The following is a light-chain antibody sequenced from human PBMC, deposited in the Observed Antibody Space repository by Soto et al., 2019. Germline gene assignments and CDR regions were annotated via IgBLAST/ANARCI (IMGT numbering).Light chain of an antibody. V-gene: IGLV2-14*01. CDR1: SSDVGGYNY. J-gene: IGLJ3*02. Sequence: QSELTQPASVSGSPGQSITISCTGTSSDVGGYNYVSWYQQHPGKAPKLVIYGVSYRPSGVSGRFSGSKFQNTASLTISGLQPEDEADYYCSSYRSGSVVLFGGGTKVTVL. CDR2: GVS. CDR3: SSYRSGSVVL.